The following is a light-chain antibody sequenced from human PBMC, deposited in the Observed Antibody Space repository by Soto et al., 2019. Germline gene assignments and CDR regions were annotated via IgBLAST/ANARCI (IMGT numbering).Light chain of an antibody. J-gene: IGLJ3*02. CDR1: SSDLGGLNY. Sequence: QSVLTQPASVSGSPGQSITIPCSGRSSDLGGLNYVSWYQQHPGKVPKLIIYKVDNRPSGISDRCSASKSGNTASLTISGLQAEDEAHYYCSSYTSVPSPQWVFAGGTQLTVL. V-gene: IGLV2-14*01. CDR3: SSYTSVPSPQWV. CDR2: KVD.